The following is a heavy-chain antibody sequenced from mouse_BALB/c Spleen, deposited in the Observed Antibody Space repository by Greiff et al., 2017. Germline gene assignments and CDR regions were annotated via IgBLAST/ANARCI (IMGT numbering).Heavy chain of an antibody. CDR2: INPSTGYT. D-gene: IGHD1-1*01. Sequence: QVQLQQSGAELAKPGASVKMSCKASGYTFTSYWMHWVKQRPGQGLEWIGYINPSTGYTEYSQKFKDKATLTADKSSSTAYMQLSSLTSEDSAVYYCARDYGSSLFAYWGQGTLVTVSA. CDR1: GYTFTSYW. J-gene: IGHJ3*01. CDR3: ARDYGSSLFAY. V-gene: IGHV1-7*01.